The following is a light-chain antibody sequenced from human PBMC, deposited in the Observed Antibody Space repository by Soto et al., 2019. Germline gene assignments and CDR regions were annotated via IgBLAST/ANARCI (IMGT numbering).Light chain of an antibody. Sequence: DIQMTQSPSSLSASVGDRVTITCRASQSISSYLNWYQQKPGKAPKLLIYAASSLKSGVPSRFSGIGSGTAFTLTISSLQPEDFATYDCQQSYSTSRFTFGPGTEVDIK. CDR1: QSISSY. J-gene: IGKJ3*01. CDR2: AAS. V-gene: IGKV1-39*01. CDR3: QQSYSTSRFT.